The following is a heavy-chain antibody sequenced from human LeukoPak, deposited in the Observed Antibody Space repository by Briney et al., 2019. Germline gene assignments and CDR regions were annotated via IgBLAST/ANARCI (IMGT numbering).Heavy chain of an antibody. CDR3: AKEESIVVVPAAIDS. J-gene: IGHJ4*02. D-gene: IGHD2-2*01. CDR2: ISGSNGRT. CDR1: GFTFRSYA. V-gene: IGHV3-23*01. Sequence: GGSLRLSCAASGFTFRSYAMSWVRQAPGKGLEWVSTISGSNGRTYYADSVKGRFTISRDNSKNTLYLQMNSLRAGDTAVYYCAKEESIVVVPAAIDSWGQGTLVTVSS.